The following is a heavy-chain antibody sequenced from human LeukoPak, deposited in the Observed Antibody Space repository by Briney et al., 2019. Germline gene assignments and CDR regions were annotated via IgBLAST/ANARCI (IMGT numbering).Heavy chain of an antibody. CDR2: IYHSGTT. J-gene: IGHJ4*02. CDR3: AREYSWYYFDY. D-gene: IGHD2-15*01. V-gene: IGHV4-4*02. Sequence: SETLSLTCAVSGASVSSSNWWSWVRQPPGKGLEWIGEIYHSGTTNYNPSLKGRVTISVDKSQNQFPLKLSSVTAADTAVYYCAREYSWYYFDYWGQGTLVTVSS. CDR1: GASVSSSNW.